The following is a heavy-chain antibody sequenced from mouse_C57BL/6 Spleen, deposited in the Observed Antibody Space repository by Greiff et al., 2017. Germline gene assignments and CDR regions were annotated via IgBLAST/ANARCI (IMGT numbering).Heavy chain of an antibody. CDR1: GYSITSGYY. CDR3: ASHYGSTSGWFAY. V-gene: IGHV3-6*01. J-gene: IGHJ3*01. Sequence: EVQLQESGPGLVKPSPSLSLTCSVTGYSITSGYYWNWIRQFPGNKLEWMGYISYDGSNNYNPSLKNRSSITRDTATNQFFLKLNSVTTEDTATYYCASHYGSTSGWFAYWGQGTLVTVSA. CDR2: ISYDGSN. D-gene: IGHD1-1*01.